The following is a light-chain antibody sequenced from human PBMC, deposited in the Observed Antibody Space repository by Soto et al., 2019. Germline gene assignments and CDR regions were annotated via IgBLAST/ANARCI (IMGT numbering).Light chain of an antibody. V-gene: IGLV6-57*02. J-gene: IGLJ3*02. CDR2: KNN. Sequence: NFMLTQPHSVSESPGKTVTISCTGSSGSIASNYVQWFQQRPGSAPTTVISKNNQRPSGVPDRFSGSIDISSNSASLTISGLKTGDEADYYCQSYDSISQVFGGGTKVTVL. CDR3: QSYDSISQV. CDR1: SGSIASNY.